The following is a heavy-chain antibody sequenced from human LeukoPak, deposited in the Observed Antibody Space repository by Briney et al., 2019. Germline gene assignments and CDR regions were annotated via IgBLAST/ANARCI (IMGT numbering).Heavy chain of an antibody. Sequence: PGGSLRLSCAASGFTFSSYWMSWVRQAPGKGLEWVANIKQDGSVKYYVDSVKGRFSISRDNAKNSVYLQMNNLRAEDTAVYYCARAGTGLDYWGQGTLVTVSS. V-gene: IGHV3-7*01. CDR1: GFTFSSYW. CDR3: ARAGTGLDY. J-gene: IGHJ4*02. CDR2: IKQDGSVK. D-gene: IGHD2-8*02.